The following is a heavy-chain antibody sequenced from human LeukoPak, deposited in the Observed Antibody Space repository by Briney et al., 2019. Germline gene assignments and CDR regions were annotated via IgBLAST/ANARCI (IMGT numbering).Heavy chain of an antibody. J-gene: IGHJ6*02. CDR2: INSDGSST. D-gene: IGHD2-2*01. CDR3: ARDDLGYCSSTSCPFYYGMDV. CDR1: GFTFSSYW. Sequence: GGSLRLSCAASGFTFSSYWMHWVRQAPGKGLVWVSRINSDGSSTSYADSVKGRFTISRDNAKNTLYLQMNSLRAEDTAVYYCARDDLGYCSSTSCPFYYGMDVWGQGTTVTVSS. V-gene: IGHV3-74*01.